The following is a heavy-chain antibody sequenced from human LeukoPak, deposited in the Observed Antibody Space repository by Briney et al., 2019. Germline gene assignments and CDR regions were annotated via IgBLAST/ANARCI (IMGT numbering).Heavy chain of an antibody. Sequence: GASVKVSCKASGYTFTSYGISWVRQAPGQGLEWMGWISAYNGNTNYAQKLQGRVTMTTDTSTSTAYMELRSLRSDDTAVYYCASRSDSSSSIPDAFDIWGQGTMVTVSS. V-gene: IGHV1-18*01. CDR1: GYTFTSYG. CDR3: ASRSDSSSSIPDAFDI. D-gene: IGHD6-13*01. J-gene: IGHJ3*02. CDR2: ISAYNGNT.